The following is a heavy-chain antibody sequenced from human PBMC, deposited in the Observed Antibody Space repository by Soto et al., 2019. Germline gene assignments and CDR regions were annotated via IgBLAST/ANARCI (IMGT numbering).Heavy chain of an antibody. CDR2: IIPIFGTA. CDR3: ARDPEESVGATPWFDP. V-gene: IGHV1-69*06. D-gene: IGHD1-26*01. J-gene: IGHJ5*02. CDR1: GGTFSSYA. Sequence: QVQLVQSGAEVKKPGSSVKVSCKASGGTFSSYAISWVRQAPGQGLEWMGGIIPIFGTANYAQKFQGRVTITANKSTSTAYMELSSLRSEDTAVYYCARDPEESVGATPWFDPWGQGTLVTVSS.